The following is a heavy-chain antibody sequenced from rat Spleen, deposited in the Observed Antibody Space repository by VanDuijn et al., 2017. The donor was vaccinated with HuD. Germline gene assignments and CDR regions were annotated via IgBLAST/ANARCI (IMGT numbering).Heavy chain of an antibody. Sequence: QVQLKESGPGLVQPSQTLSLTCTVSGFSLTSYNIHWVRQPPGKGLEWMGIIWYNGNTDYDSTLKSRLINSRDTSKNQVFLKMNSLQTDDTAIYFCTSLFLPHSRAFDYWGQGTLVTVSS. V-gene: IGHV2-63*01. CDR1: GFSLTSYN. D-gene: IGHD1-4*01. J-gene: IGHJ3*01. CDR3: TSLFLPHSRAFDY. CDR2: IWYNGNT.